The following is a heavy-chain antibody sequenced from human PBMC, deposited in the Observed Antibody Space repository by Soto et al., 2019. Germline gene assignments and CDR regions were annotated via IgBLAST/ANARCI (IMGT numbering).Heavy chain of an antibody. Sequence: SETLSLTCAVYGGSFSGYYWSWIRQPPGKGLEWIGEINHSGSTNYNPSLKSRVTISVDTSKNQFSLKLSSVTAADTAVYYCARRLGYCSSTSCYKRNYYYYMDVWGKGTTVTVSS. CDR2: INHSGST. D-gene: IGHD2-2*02. CDR3: ARRLGYCSSTSCYKRNYYYYMDV. V-gene: IGHV4-34*01. J-gene: IGHJ6*03. CDR1: GGSFSGYY.